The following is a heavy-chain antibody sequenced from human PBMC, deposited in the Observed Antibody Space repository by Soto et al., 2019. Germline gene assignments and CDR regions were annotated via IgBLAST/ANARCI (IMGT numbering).Heavy chain of an antibody. CDR3: ARLSGVGAARDYYYYGMDV. CDR2: IYYSGST. Sequence: SETLSLTCTVSGGSISSSSYYWGWIRQPPGKGLEWIGSIYYSGSTYYNPSLKSRVTISVDTSKNQFSLKLSSVTAADTAVYYCARLSGVGAARDYYYYGMDVWGQGTTVTVSS. D-gene: IGHD6-6*01. J-gene: IGHJ6*02. CDR1: GGSISSSSYY. V-gene: IGHV4-39*01.